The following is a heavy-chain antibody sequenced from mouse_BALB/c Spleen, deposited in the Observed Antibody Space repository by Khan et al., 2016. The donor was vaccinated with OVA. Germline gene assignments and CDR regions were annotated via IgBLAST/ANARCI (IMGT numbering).Heavy chain of an antibody. V-gene: IGHV3-2*02. CDR3: ARTARIKY. CDR1: GYSITSGYG. J-gene: IGHJ2*01. CDR2: ISYSGST. Sequence: VQLQQSGPGLVKPSQSLSLTCTVTGYSITSGYGWNWIRQFPGNKLEWMGYISYSGSTNYNPSLKSRISFTRDKSKNQFFLQLNSVTTEDTATYYCARTARIKYWGQGTTLTVSS. D-gene: IGHD1-2*01.